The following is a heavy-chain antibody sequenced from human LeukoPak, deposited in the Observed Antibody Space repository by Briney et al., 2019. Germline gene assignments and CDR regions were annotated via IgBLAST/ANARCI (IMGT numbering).Heavy chain of an antibody. CDR2: IYYSGST. J-gene: IGHJ4*02. V-gene: IGHV4-59*01. D-gene: IGHD1-26*01. CDR1: GGSIGSYY. Sequence: SETLSLTCTVSGGSIGSYYWSWIRQPPGKGLEWIGYIYYSGSTNYNPSLKSRVTISVDTSKNQFSLKLSSVTAADTAVYYCARVIRYSGSPVLGDWGQGTLVTVSS. CDR3: ARVIRYSGSPVLGD.